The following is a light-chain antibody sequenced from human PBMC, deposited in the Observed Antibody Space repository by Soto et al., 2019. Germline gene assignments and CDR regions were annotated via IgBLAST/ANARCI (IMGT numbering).Light chain of an antibody. CDR3: SSYTTSSTVI. Sequence: QSALTQPASVSGSLGQSITISCTGTSSDVGNYDYVSWYQQHPGKAPKLMIYEVSNGPLGVFNRFSGSKAGNTASLTISGLQAEDEADYYCSSYTTSSTVIFGGGTQLTVL. J-gene: IGLJ2*01. CDR1: SSDVGNYDY. CDR2: EVS. V-gene: IGLV2-14*01.